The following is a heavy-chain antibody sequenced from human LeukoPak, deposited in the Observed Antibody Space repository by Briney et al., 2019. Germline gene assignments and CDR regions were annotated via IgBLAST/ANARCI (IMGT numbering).Heavy chain of an antibody. CDR2: ISGSGGST. CDR3: ARGSGITMVRGVILGYFDY. D-gene: IGHD3-10*01. J-gene: IGHJ4*02. CDR1: GFTFSSYA. V-gene: IGHV3-23*01. Sequence: GGSLRLSCAASGFTFSSYAMSWVRQAPGKGLEWVSAISGSGGSTYYADSVKGRFTISRDNSKNMLYLQMNSLRAEDTAVYYCARGSGITMVRGVILGYFDYWGQGTLVTVSS.